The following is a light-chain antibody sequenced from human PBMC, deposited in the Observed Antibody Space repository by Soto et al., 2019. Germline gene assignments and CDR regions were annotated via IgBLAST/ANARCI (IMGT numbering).Light chain of an antibody. CDR3: QHYGDYLTWT. Sequence: EVVMRQSPATLSVSPGEGATLSCRASQGIGDTLAWYQHKPGQTPRLLIYDTSTRATGVPARFSGSGSGTDFTLTISRLEPGDFAVYHCQHYGDYLTWTFGQGTKVDIK. J-gene: IGKJ1*01. CDR2: DTS. CDR1: QGIGDT. V-gene: IGKV3-15*01.